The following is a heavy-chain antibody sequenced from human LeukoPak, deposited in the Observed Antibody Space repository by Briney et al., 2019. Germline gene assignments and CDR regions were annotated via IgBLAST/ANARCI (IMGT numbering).Heavy chain of an antibody. CDR1: GFTFSSYV. V-gene: IGHV3-23*01. J-gene: IGHJ3*02. CDR2: ISGGGGST. Sequence: GGSLRLSCAASGFTFSSYVMSWVRQAPGKGLEWVSAISGGGGSTYYADSVKGRFTISRDNSKNTLYLQMNSLRVEDTAVYYCARAARTPDAFDIWGQGTMVTVSS. D-gene: IGHD6-6*01. CDR3: ARAARTPDAFDI.